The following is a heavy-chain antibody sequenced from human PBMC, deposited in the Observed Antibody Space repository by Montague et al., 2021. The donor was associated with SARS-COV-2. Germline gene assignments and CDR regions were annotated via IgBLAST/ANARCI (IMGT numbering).Heavy chain of an antibody. Sequence: SLRLSCAASGFTFGDYAMHWVRQAPGKGLEWVSGISWNSGSIGYADSVKGRFTISRDNAKNPLYLQMNSLRAEDTALYYCAKDMGSRVYYYSSGFEATGGYGMDVWGQGTTVTVSS. CDR1: GFTFGDYA. D-gene: IGHD3-22*01. V-gene: IGHV3-9*01. CDR3: AKDMGSRVYYYSSGFEATGGYGMDV. CDR2: ISWNSGSI. J-gene: IGHJ6*02.